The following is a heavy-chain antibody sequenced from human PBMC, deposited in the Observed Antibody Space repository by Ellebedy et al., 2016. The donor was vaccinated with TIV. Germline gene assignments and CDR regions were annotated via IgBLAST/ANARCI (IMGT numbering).Heavy chain of an antibody. J-gene: IGHJ4*02. V-gene: IGHV3-23*01. CDR2: ISGSGTST. CDR1: GFTFSRSA. Sequence: GESLKISCAASGFTFSRSAMGWIRQAPGKGLEWVSSISGSGTSTSYADSVKGRFTISRDNSKNTLYLQMNSLRVEDTAVYYCAKDLRATGGNWDPVFDYWGQGTLVTVSS. CDR3: AKDLRATGGNWDPVFDY. D-gene: IGHD1-1*01.